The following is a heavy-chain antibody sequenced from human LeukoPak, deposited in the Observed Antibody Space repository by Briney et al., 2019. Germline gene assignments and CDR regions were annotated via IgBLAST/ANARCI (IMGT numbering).Heavy chain of an antibody. CDR1: GYTFTSYG. CDR2: ISAYNGNT. CDR3: ARDVWDVLRYFDWTPKTDAFDI. D-gene: IGHD3-9*01. V-gene: IGHV1-18*01. Sequence: ASVKVSCKASGYTFTSYGISWVRQAPGQGLEWMGWISAYNGNTNYAQKLQGRVTMTTDTSTSTAHMELRSLRSDDTAVYYCARDVWDVLRYFDWTPKTDAFDIWGQGTMVTVSS. J-gene: IGHJ3*02.